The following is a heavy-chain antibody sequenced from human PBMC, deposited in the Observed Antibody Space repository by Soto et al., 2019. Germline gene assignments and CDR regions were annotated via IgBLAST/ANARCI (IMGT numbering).Heavy chain of an antibody. Sequence: SVKVSWKAFGGTFSSYAISWVRQAPGQGLEWMGGIIPIFGTANYAQKFQGRVTITADESTSTAYMELSSLRSEDTAVYYCAVRMVASYYYGMDVWGQGTTVTVSS. CDR3: AVRMVASYYYGMDV. V-gene: IGHV1-69*13. D-gene: IGHD5-12*01. CDR1: GGTFSSYA. J-gene: IGHJ6*02. CDR2: IIPIFGTA.